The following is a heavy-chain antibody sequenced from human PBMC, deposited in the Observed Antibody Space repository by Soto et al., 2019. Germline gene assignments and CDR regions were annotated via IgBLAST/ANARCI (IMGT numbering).Heavy chain of an antibody. V-gene: IGHV1-18*01. J-gene: IGHJ6*02. Sequence: ASVKVSCKASGYTFTRYGISWVRQAPGQGLEWMGWISGYNGDTNYAQKVQGRVTMTIDTSTSTAYMELRSLTSDDTAIYYCAKNGQIRHYYYGMDVRGQRTTVTGFS. CDR3: AKNGQIRHYYYGMDV. CDR1: GYTFTRYG. D-gene: IGHD2-8*01. CDR2: ISGYNGDT.